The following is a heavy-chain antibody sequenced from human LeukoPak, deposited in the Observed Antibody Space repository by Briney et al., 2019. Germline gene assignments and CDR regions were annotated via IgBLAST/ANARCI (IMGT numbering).Heavy chain of an antibody. D-gene: IGHD6-19*01. CDR2: INHSGST. CDR1: GGSFSGYY. Sequence: PSETLSLTCAVYGGSFSGYYWSWIRQPPGKGLEWIGEINHSGSTNYNPSLKSRVTISVDTSKNQFSLKLSSVTAADTAVYYCASQSIAVSYYYYGMDVWGQGTKVTVSS. J-gene: IGHJ6*02. CDR3: ASQSIAVSYYYYGMDV. V-gene: IGHV4-34*01.